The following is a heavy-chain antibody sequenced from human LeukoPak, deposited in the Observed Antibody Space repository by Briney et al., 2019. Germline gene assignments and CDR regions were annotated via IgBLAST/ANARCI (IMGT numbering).Heavy chain of an antibody. V-gene: IGHV3-23*01. J-gene: IGHJ4*02. Sequence: PGGSLRLSCAASGFTFSSYAMSGVREAPGKGLEGVSAISGSGGSTYYADSVKGRFTISRDNSKNTLYLQMNSLRAEDTALYYCAKDTEGGGSCYFDYWGQGTLVTVSS. CDR1: GFTFSSYA. D-gene: IGHD2-15*01. CDR3: AKDTEGGGSCYFDY. CDR2: ISGSGGST.